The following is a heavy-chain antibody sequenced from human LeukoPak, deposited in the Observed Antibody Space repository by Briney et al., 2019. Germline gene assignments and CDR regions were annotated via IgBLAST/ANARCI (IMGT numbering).Heavy chain of an antibody. CDR3: AKPNYGGTYFDY. CDR2: IWYDGSNK. D-gene: IGHD4-23*01. J-gene: IGHJ4*02. CDR1: GFTFSSYG. Sequence: PGRSLRLSCAASGFTFSSYGMHWVRQAPGKGLEWVAVIWYDGSNKYYADSVKGRFTISRDNSKNTLYLQMNSLRAEDTAVYYCAKPNYGGTYFDYWGPGTLVTVSS. V-gene: IGHV3-33*06.